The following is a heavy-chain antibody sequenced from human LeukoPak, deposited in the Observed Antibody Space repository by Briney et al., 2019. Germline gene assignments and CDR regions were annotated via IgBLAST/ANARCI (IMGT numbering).Heavy chain of an antibody. D-gene: IGHD5-18*01. V-gene: IGHV1-69*13. CDR2: IIPIFGTA. CDR3: ARDGEETAMVDGRY. CDR1: GGTFSSYA. Sequence: ASVKVSCKASGGTFSSYAISWVRQAPGQGLEWMGGIIPIFGTANYAQKFQGRVTITADESTSTAYMELSSLRSEDTAVYYCARDGEETAMVDGRYWGQGTLVTVSS. J-gene: IGHJ4*02.